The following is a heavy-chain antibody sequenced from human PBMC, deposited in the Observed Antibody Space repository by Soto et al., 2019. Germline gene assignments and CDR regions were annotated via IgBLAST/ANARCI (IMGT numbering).Heavy chain of an antibody. J-gene: IGHJ3*02. CDR3: ARRPAAEAFDI. CDR2: IYYSGST. V-gene: IGHV4-59*08. Sequence: QVQLQESGPGLVKPSETLSHTCTVSGGSINNYYWSWIRQPPGKGLEWIGYIYYSGSTNYNPSLKSRVTMSVDTSKNQFSLKLSSVTATDTAVYYCARRPAAEAFDIWGQGTMVTVSS. CDR1: GGSINNYY. D-gene: IGHD6-13*01.